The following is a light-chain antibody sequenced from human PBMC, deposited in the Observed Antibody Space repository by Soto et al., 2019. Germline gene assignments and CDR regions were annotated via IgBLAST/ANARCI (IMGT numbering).Light chain of an antibody. Sequence: DIQMTQSPSSLSASVGDRVTITCRASQSISSYLNWYQQKPGKAPKLLIYAASSLQSGVPSRFSGSGSGTDFAITISSLQPEDCATYYCQPSYSTPYTFGQGTKLEIK. CDR3: QPSYSTPYT. V-gene: IGKV1-39*01. CDR2: AAS. J-gene: IGKJ2*01. CDR1: QSISSY.